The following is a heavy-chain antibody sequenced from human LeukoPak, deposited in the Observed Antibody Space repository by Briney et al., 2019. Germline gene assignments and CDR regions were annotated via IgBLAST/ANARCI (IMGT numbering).Heavy chain of an antibody. CDR3: ARVPRASDYLDWFDP. Sequence: PSETLSLTCTVSGGSVSSGSYYWSWIRQPPGKGLEWIGYIYYSGSTNCNPSLKSRVTISVDTSKNQFSLKLSSVTAADTAVYYCARVPRASDYLDWFDPWGQGTLVTVSS. D-gene: IGHD4-17*01. J-gene: IGHJ5*02. CDR2: IYYSGST. V-gene: IGHV4-61*01. CDR1: GGSVSSGSYY.